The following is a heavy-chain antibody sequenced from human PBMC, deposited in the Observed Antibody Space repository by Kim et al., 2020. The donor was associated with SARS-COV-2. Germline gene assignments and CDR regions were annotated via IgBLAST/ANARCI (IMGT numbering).Heavy chain of an antibody. D-gene: IGHD3-22*01. CDR3: ARDLGDYYDSSGYSGDFDY. CDR2: ISYDGSNK. V-gene: IGHV3-30*04. CDR1: GFTFSSYA. Sequence: GGSLRLSCAASGFTFSSYAMHWVRQAPGKGLEWVAVISYDGSNKYYADSVKGRFTISRDNSKNTLYLQMNSLRAEDTAVYYCARDLGDYYDSSGYSGDFDYWGQGTLVTVSS. J-gene: IGHJ4*02.